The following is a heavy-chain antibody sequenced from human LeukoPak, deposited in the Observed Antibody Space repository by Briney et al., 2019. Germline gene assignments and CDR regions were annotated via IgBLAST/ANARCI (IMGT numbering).Heavy chain of an antibody. J-gene: IGHJ4*02. V-gene: IGHV4-61*02. CDR1: GGSISSGSYY. D-gene: IGHD5-18*01. CDR3: ARGGYSYGSNFDY. Sequence: PSQTLSLTCTVSGGSISSGSYYWSWIRQPAGKGLEWIGRIYTSGSTNYNPPLKSRVTISVDTSKNQFSLKLSSVTAADTAVYYCARGGYSYGSNFDYWGQGTLVTVSS. CDR2: IYTSGST.